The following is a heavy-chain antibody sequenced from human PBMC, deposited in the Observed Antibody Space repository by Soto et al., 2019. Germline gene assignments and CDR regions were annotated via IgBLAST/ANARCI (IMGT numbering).Heavy chain of an antibody. V-gene: IGHV3-73*01. J-gene: IGHJ5*02. D-gene: IGHD6-13*01. CDR2: IKSRADNYAT. Sequence: PGGSLRLSCAASGFMFSGSAIHWVRQASGKGLEWVSRIKSRADNYATGYAASVKGRFTISRDDSKNTAYLQMNSLRTDGTAVYYCAKLPVAAARYNWFDPWGQGTLVTVSS. CDR1: GFMFSGSA. CDR3: AKLPVAAARYNWFDP.